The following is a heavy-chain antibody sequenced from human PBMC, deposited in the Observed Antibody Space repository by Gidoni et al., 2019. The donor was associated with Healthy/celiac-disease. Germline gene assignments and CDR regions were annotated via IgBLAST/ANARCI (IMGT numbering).Heavy chain of an antibody. D-gene: IGHD6-19*01. CDR1: GGPFSSYA. CDR3: ARGESSGWYSEADAFDI. V-gene: IGHV1-69*01. Sequence: QVQLVQSGAEVTKPGSSVKVSCKASGGPFSSYAISWVRQAPGQGLEWMGGIIPIFGTANYAQKFQGRVTITADEATSTAYMELSSLRSEDTAVYYCARGESSGWYSEADAFDIWGQGTMVTVSS. J-gene: IGHJ3*02. CDR2: IIPIFGTA.